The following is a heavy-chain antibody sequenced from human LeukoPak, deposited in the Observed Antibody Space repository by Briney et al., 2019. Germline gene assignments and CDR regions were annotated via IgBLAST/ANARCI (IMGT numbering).Heavy chain of an antibody. J-gene: IGHJ6*03. Sequence: ASVKVSCKASGYTFTGYYIHWVRQAPGQGLEWMGWINPNSGGTNYAQKFQGRVTMTRDTSISTAYMELSRLRSDDTAVYYCARDPLYYYYMDVWGKGTTVTVSS. CDR3: ARDPLYYYYMDV. CDR2: INPNSGGT. V-gene: IGHV1-2*02. CDR1: GYTFTGYY.